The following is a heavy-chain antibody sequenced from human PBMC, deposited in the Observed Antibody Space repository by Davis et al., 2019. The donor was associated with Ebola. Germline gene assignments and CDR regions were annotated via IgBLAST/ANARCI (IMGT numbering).Heavy chain of an antibody. J-gene: IGHJ4*02. D-gene: IGHD1-1*01. Sequence: PSETLSLTCAVYGESFSGYFWSWIRQPPGKGLEWIGEVTHSGSTNYNPSLKSRVIISVDTSKNQFSLKMTSVTAADTAVYYCARKTGNRYYFNYWGQGTLVTVSS. CDR1: GESFSGYF. V-gene: IGHV4-34*01. CDR3: ARKTGNRYYFNY. CDR2: VTHSGST.